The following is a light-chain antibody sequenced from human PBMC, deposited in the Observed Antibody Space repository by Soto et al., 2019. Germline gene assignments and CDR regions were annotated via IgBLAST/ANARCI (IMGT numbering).Light chain of an antibody. CDR3: QQRNIWPPVT. CDR2: DAS. CDR1: QRFSSTY. Sequence: IVLTQSPGTLSLSPGERATLSCRASQRFSSTYLAWYQQKPGQAPRLLIFDASNRATGIPARFSGSGSGADFTLTISSLEPEDFAVYYCQQRNIWPPVTFGQGTRLEIK. V-gene: IGKV3D-20*02. J-gene: IGKJ5*01.